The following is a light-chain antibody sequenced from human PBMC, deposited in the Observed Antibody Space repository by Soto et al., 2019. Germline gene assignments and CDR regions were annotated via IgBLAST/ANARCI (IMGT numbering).Light chain of an antibody. V-gene: IGKV3-15*01. CDR2: GVS. CDR3: QQYNNWPPLT. J-gene: IGKJ4*01. Sequence: EIVMTQSPATLSVSPGERATLSCRASQSVSSNLAWYQQKPGQAPRLLIYGVSTRATDIPARFSGSGSGTEFPLTISSLQSEDFAVDYCQQYNNWPPLTFGGGTKVEIK. CDR1: QSVSSN.